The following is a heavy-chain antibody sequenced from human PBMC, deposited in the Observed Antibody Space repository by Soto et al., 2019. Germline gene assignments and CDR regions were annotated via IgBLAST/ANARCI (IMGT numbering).Heavy chain of an antibody. CDR1: GFSFIDYG. CDR3: ARAGRAFRTSHYYYFYMDV. CDR2: ISAYDGDT. D-gene: IGHD1-7*01. Sequence: GASVKVSCKASGFSFIDYGFGWVRQAPGQGLEWMGWISAYDGDTKYEEKVQGRVTLTTDTPTTTAYMELRSLTSDDTAVYYCARAGRAFRTSHYYYFYMDVWCKGTTVTVSS. V-gene: IGHV1-18*01. J-gene: IGHJ6*03.